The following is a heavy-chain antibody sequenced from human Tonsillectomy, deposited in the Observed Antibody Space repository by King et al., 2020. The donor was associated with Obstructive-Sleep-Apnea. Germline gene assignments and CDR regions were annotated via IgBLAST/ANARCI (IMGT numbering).Heavy chain of an antibody. V-gene: IGHV4-31*03. CDR2: IYYSGST. D-gene: IGHD5-12*01. J-gene: IGHJ6*02. CDR3: ARTPPYSANDHSPVEEGYFFAMDV. CDR1: GDSISSGGHY. Sequence: VQLQESGPGLVKPSQTLSLTCSVSGDSISSGGHYWSWIRQHPGKGLEWIGSIYYSGSTYYNPSLKSRVTISIDTSESQFPLKLSSVTAAATAVYYCARTPPYSANDHSPVEEGYFFAMDVWGQGTTVTVSS.